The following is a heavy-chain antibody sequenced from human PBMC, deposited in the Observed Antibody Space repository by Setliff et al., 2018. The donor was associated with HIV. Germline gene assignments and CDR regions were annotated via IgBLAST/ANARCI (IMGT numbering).Heavy chain of an antibody. CDR2: ISRDSDFI. CDR3: ARDRVEAERGAFDI. V-gene: IGHV3-9*01. Sequence: PGGSLRLSCAASGFTFDYHVMYWVRQAPGKGLEWVSTISRDSDFIAYADSVKGRFTISRDNSKDTVSLQMTSLTSDDTAMYYCARDRVEAERGAFDIWGRGALVTVSS. CDR1: GFTFDYHV. J-gene: IGHJ2*01. D-gene: IGHD3-9*01.